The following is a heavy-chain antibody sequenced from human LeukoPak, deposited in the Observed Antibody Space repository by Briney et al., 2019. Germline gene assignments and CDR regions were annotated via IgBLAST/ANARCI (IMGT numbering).Heavy chain of an antibody. CDR3: VRDSFGGSHFDY. CDR1: GFSFSDYY. D-gene: IGHD3-10*01. J-gene: IGHJ4*02. CDR2: ISSSSTYT. Sequence: GGSLRLSCAASGFSFSDYYMGWIRQAPGKGLEWVSYISSSSTYTNSADSVKGRFTISRDNAKNSLYLQMNSLRAEDTAVYYCVRDSFGGSHFDYWGQGTLVTVSS. V-gene: IGHV3-11*06.